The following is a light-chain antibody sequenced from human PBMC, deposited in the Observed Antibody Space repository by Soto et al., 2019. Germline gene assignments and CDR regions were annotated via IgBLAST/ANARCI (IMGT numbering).Light chain of an antibody. Sequence: EIVMTQSPASLSVSPGERATLSCRASQSVSSNLAWYQQKPGQAPRLLIYGASTRATGLPARFGGSGSGTEFTLTISSLQSEDFAVYYCQQYNDWPQTFGQGTKVDIK. V-gene: IGKV3-15*01. CDR3: QQYNDWPQT. CDR2: GAS. J-gene: IGKJ1*01. CDR1: QSVSSN.